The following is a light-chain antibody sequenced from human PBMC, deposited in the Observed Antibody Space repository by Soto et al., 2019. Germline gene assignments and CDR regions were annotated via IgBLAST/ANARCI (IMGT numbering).Light chain of an antibody. Sequence: QSALTQPASVSGSPGQSITISCTGTSSDVGGYNYVSWYQQHPGKAPKLMIYEVSNRPSGVSNRFSGSKSGNTASLTISGLQAEDEADYYCSSYTSSSIDYDFGTGTKLTAL. CDR3: SSYTSSSIDYD. V-gene: IGLV2-14*01. CDR2: EVS. J-gene: IGLJ1*01. CDR1: SSDVGGYNY.